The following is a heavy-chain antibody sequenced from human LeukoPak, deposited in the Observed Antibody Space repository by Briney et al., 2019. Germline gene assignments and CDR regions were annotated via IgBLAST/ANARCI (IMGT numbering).Heavy chain of an antibody. V-gene: IGHV1-46*01. D-gene: IGHD4-17*01. CDR1: GYTFTSYY. CDR3: AREQGADYGAPANFDY. Sequence: ASVTLSCKASGYTFTSYYMHWVRQAPGQGLEWMGIINPSGGSTSYAQKFQGRVTMTRDISTSTVYMELSSLRSEDTGVYYCAREQGADYGAPANFDYWGQGTLVTVSS. CDR2: INPSGGST. J-gene: IGHJ4*02.